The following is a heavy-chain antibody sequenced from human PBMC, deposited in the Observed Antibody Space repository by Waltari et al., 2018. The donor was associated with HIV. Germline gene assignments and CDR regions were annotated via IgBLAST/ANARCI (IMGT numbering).Heavy chain of an antibody. D-gene: IGHD3-10*01. J-gene: IGHJ6*02. CDR1: DYSFSTYG. CDR2: INGDNTNT. V-gene: IGHV1-18*01. Sequence: QVRLVQSENEVEKPGASVMVSCKAYDYSFSTYGVTWVRQAPGQGLEWMGWINGDNTNTNYAPKFQGRLTMTTDTSTSTAYMELRSLISDDTAVYYCGRPLRSYYHGSGSRFRGRGYYYYGIDVWGLGTTVTVSS. CDR3: GRPLRSYYHGSGSRFRGRGYYYYGIDV.